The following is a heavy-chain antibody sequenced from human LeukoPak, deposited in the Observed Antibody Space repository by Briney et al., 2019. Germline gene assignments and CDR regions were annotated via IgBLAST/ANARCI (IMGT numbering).Heavy chain of an antibody. D-gene: IGHD3-10*01. J-gene: IGHJ4*02. CDR3: ARMSVVVRGVAGLDGLDY. Sequence: GRSLRLSCAASGFIFRLYGMRWVRQAPGKGLEWVALISYEGDSTYYADSVKGRFTISRDNSKDMLYLQMNSLRDDDTAVYYCARMSVVVRGVAGLDGLDYWGQGTPVTVSS. CDR2: ISYEGDST. CDR1: GFIFRLYG. V-gene: IGHV3-30*03.